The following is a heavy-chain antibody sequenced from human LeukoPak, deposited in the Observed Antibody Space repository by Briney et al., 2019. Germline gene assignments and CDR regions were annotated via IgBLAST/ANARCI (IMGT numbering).Heavy chain of an antibody. CDR2: INHSGST. J-gene: IGHJ6*02. CDR3: ARSARSSGWCPNYYYYGMDV. CDR1: GGSFSGYY. Sequence: TSETLPLTCAVYGGSFSGYYWSWIRQPPGKGLEWIGEINHSGSTNYNPSLKSRVTISVDTSKNQFSLKLSSVAAADTAVYYCARSARSSGWCPNYYYYGMDVWGQGTTVTVSS. D-gene: IGHD6-19*01. V-gene: IGHV4-34*01.